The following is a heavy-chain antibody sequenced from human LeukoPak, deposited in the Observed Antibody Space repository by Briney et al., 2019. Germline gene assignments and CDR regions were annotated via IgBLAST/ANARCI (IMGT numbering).Heavy chain of an antibody. V-gene: IGHV3-48*03. CDR2: IGSSDNRI. CDR1: GFSFSSYE. J-gene: IGHJ3*02. Sequence: GGSLRLSCAASGFSFSSYEMNWVRHAPGKGMEWVSYIGSSDNRISYAHSVKDRFTISRDNARTSLYLQMNSLRAEDTAVYYCAREGENANRNAFDIWGQGTMVIVSS. D-gene: IGHD3-16*01. CDR3: AREGENANRNAFDI.